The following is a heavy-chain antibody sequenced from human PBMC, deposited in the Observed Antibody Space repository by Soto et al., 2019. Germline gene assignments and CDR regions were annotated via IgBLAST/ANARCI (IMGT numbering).Heavy chain of an antibody. V-gene: IGHV3-11*06. D-gene: IGHD2-15*01. Sequence: GGSLRLSCAGSGFTFGDSYMSWIRQAPGKGLEWLSYISPGSRYPAYADSVKGRFTISRDNAKRSLYLQMMSLTAEDTAIYYCARGGGGGRFDPWGQGTMV. CDR1: GFTFGDSY. J-gene: IGHJ5*02. CDR3: ARGGGGGRFDP. CDR2: ISPGSRYP.